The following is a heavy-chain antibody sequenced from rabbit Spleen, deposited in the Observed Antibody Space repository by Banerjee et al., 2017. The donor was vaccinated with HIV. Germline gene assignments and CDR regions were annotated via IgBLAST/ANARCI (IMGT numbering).Heavy chain of an antibody. CDR1: GFSFSSNW. Sequence: QEQLEESGGGLVKSGGTLTLTCTVSGFSFSSNWICWVRQAPGKGLEWIACIDTNDGDTDYANWPKGRFTISKTSSTTVTLQMTSLTAADTATYFCARNYVNAFDPWGQGTLVTVS. CDR2: IDTNDGDT. J-gene: IGHJ2*01. D-gene: IGHD1-1*01. V-gene: IGHV1S45*01. CDR3: ARNYVNAFDP.